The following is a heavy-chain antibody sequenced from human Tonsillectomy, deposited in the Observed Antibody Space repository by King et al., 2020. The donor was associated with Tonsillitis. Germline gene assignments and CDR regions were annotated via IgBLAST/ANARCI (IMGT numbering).Heavy chain of an antibody. CDR2: ISYSGST. CDR1: GGSISSYY. V-gene: IGHV4-59*01. Sequence: QLQESGPGLVKPSETLSLTCTVSGGSISSYYWSWIRQPPGKGLEWIGYISYSGSTYYNPSLKSRVAISVDTSKNQFSLKLSSVTAADTAVYHCAGGRGISPWGGSGSSYFDYWGQGTLVTVSS. D-gene: IGHD3-10*01. CDR3: AGGRGISPWGGSGSSYFDY. J-gene: IGHJ4*02.